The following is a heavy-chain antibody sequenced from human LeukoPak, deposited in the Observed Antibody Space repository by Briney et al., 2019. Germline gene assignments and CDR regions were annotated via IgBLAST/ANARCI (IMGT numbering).Heavy chain of an antibody. J-gene: IGHJ4*02. CDR3: ARESPYPPQWQQLVQPCYFDY. CDR1: GFTFSSYA. V-gene: IGHV3-30*04. D-gene: IGHD6-13*01. CDR2: ISYDGSNK. Sequence: SGGSLRLSCAASGFTFSSYAMHWVRQAPGKGLEWVAVISYDGSNKYYADSVEGRFTISRDNSKNTLYLQMNSLRAEDTAVYYCARESPYPPQWQQLVQPCYFDYWGQGTLVTVSS.